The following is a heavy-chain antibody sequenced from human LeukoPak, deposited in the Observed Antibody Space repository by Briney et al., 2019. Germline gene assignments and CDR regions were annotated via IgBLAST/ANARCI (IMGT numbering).Heavy chain of an antibody. CDR2: INHSGST. CDR3: ARGGYNWNSPPYYGMDV. D-gene: IGHD1-7*01. V-gene: IGHV4-34*01. J-gene: IGHJ6*02. CDR1: GGSFSGYY. Sequence: SETLSLTCAVYGGSFSGYYWSWIRQPPGKGLEWIGEINHSGSTNYNPSLKSRVTISVDTSKNQFSLKLGSVTAADTAVYYCARGGYNWNSPPYYGMDVWGQGTTVTVSS.